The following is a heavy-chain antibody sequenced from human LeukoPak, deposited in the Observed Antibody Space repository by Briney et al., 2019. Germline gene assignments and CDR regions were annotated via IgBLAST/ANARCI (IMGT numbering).Heavy chain of an antibody. CDR3: ARAGVGARGGFDP. CDR2: ISSSGSTM. J-gene: IGHJ5*02. D-gene: IGHD1-26*01. CDR1: GFTFSDYY. Sequence: GGSLRLSCAASGFTFSDYYMNWIRQAPGKGLEWTSYISSSGSTMYYADSVKGRFTISRDNAKNSLYLQMNSLRAEDTAVYYCARAGVGARGGFDPWGQGTLVTVSS. V-gene: IGHV3-11*04.